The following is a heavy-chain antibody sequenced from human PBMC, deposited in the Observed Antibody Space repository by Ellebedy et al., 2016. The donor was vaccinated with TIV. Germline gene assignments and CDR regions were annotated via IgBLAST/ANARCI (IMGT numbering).Heavy chain of an antibody. D-gene: IGHD1-26*01. CDR1: GGSISSSSCY. Sequence: SETLSLXCTVSGGSISSSSCYWGWIRQPPGKGLGWIGSIYYSGSTYYNPSLKSPVTISVDTSKNQFSLKLSSVTPADTAVYYCASRGWGGAFDIWGQGTMVTVSS. CDR2: IYYSGST. V-gene: IGHV4-39*07. J-gene: IGHJ3*02. CDR3: ASRGWGGAFDI.